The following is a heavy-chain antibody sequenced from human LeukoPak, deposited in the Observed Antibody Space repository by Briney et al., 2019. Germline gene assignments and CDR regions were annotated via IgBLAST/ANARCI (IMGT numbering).Heavy chain of an antibody. CDR1: GFTFSSYT. D-gene: IGHD1-14*01. CDR3: ARDPNQDAFDI. V-gene: IGHV3-21*01. CDR2: ISSSSTYI. J-gene: IGHJ3*02. Sequence: PGGSLRPSCAASGFTFSSYTMNWVRQAPGKGLEWVSSISSSSTYIYYADSVKGRFTISRDNAKKSLYLQMNSLRAEDTAVYYCARDPNQDAFDIWGQGTMVTVSS.